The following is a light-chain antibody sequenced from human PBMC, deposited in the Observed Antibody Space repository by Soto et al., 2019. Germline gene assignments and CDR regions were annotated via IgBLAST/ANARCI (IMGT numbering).Light chain of an antibody. V-gene: IGKV1-39*01. CDR3: QQSYSPLMYP. CDR1: QSISSY. Sequence: DIQMTQSPSSLSASVGDRVTITCRARQSISSYLNWYQQKPGKAPKLLIYAASSLESGVPSRCSGRGSGIDLTLPVSSRQPEDFSTCYCQQSYSPLMYPFGQGPKLEIK. J-gene: IGKJ2*01. CDR2: AAS.